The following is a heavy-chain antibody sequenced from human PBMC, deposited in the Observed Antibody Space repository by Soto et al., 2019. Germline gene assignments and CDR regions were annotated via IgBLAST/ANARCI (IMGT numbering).Heavy chain of an antibody. J-gene: IGHJ4*02. CDR3: ARDESSSKTQWPTPY. CDR1: GFTFSSYS. V-gene: IGHV3-21*01. CDR2: ISSSSSYI. D-gene: IGHD6-19*01. Sequence: GGSLRLSCAASGFTFSSYSMNWVRQAPGKGLEWVSSISSSSSYIYYADSVKGRFTISRDNAKNSLYLQMNSLRAEDTAVYYCARDESSSKTQWPTPYWGQGTLVTVSS.